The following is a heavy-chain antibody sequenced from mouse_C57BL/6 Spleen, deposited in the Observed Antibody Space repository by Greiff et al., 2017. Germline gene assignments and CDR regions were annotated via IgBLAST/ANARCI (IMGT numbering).Heavy chain of an antibody. Sequence: VQLQQSGPELVKPGASVTIPCKASGYTFTDYNMDWVKQSHGKSLEWIGDINPNNGGTIYNQKFKGKATLTVYKSSSTAYMELRSLTSEDTAVYYCARRDYYYGSSSAWFAYWGQGTLVTVSA. V-gene: IGHV1-18*01. D-gene: IGHD1-1*01. CDR1: GYTFTDYN. CDR3: ARRDYYYGSSSAWFAY. J-gene: IGHJ3*01. CDR2: INPNNGGT.